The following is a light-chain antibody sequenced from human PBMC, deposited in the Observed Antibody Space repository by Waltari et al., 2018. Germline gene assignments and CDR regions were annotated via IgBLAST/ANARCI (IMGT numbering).Light chain of an antibody. CDR2: RSD. V-gene: IGLV1-44*01. CDR1: ASNIGGNL. Sequence: QSVLTQPPSASGTPGPRVTISCSGSASNIGGNLVNWYQQLPGKAPKLLLYRSDQRPSGVPDRFSGSKSGTSASLAISGLQSEDEADYYCASWDDSLNGHWVFGGGTKVTVL. J-gene: IGLJ3*02. CDR3: ASWDDSLNGHWV.